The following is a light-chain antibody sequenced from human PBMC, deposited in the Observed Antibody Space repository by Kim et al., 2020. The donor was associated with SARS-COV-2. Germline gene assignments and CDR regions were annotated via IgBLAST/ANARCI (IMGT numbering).Light chain of an antibody. CDR3: QQRSNWVT. Sequence: SLSTGERATLSCRASQSVSSYLAWYQQKPGQAPRLLIYDASNRATGIPARFSGSGSGTDFTLTISSLEPEDVAVYYCQQRSNWVTFGQGTRLEIK. CDR2: DAS. V-gene: IGKV3-11*01. J-gene: IGKJ5*01. CDR1: QSVSSY.